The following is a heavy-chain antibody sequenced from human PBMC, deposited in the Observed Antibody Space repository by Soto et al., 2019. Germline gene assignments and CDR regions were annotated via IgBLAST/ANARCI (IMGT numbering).Heavy chain of an antibody. D-gene: IGHD4-4*01. J-gene: IGHJ4*02. CDR2: IGGSGGNR. Sequence: EVQLLESGGGLVEPGGSLRLSCAASGFTFNAYAMTGVRQAPGKGLEWVSAIGGSGGNRYYAASVKGRFTISRDNSKDTVDLQVNSLRVEDTAVYYCARVASDYINSVDHWGQGILVTVSS. CDR3: ARVASDYINSVDH. CDR1: GFTFNAYA. V-gene: IGHV3-23*01.